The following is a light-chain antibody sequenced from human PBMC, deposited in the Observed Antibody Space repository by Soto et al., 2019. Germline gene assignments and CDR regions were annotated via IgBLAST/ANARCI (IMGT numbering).Light chain of an antibody. CDR1: TSNIGSNT. J-gene: IGLJ1*01. V-gene: IGLV1-44*01. Sequence: QSVLTQPPSASGTPGQRVTISCSGSTSNIGSNTVSWYQHLPGTAPKLLMYNDDDRPWWVPDRFSGAKSGTSASLAIRGLQSDDEADFYCSTCADSLNAYVFGTGTKVTVL. CDR2: NDD. CDR3: STCADSLNAYV.